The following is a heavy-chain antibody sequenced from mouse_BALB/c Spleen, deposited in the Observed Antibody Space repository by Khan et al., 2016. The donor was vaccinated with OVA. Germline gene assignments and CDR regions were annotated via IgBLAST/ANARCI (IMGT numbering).Heavy chain of an antibody. CDR1: GFTFSNYG. J-gene: IGHJ3*01. CDR3: ARDSWFAY. CDR2: ISSGDTT. V-gene: IGHV5-6-5*01. Sequence: EVELVESGGGLVKPGGSLKLSCAASGFTFSNYGVSWVRQTPEKRLEWVASISSGDTTYYPASVKGRFTISRDNARNILYLQMSSLRSEDTAMYYCARDSWFAYWGQGTLVTVSA.